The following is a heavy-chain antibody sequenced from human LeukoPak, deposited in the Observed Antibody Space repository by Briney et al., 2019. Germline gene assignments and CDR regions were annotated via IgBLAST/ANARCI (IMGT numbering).Heavy chain of an antibody. CDR1: GYSISSGYY. CDR2: FYDSGNT. V-gene: IGHV4-38-2*02. J-gene: IGHJ4*02. Sequence: SETLSLTCTVSGYSISSGYYWGWIRQPPGKGLEWIGSFYDSGNTYYNPSLKSRVTIAGDTSKDQFSLKLSSVTAADTAVYYCARGVFSTEEWLGSHGIDYWGQGTLVTVSS. CDR3: ARGVFSTEEWLGSHGIDY. D-gene: IGHD3-3*01.